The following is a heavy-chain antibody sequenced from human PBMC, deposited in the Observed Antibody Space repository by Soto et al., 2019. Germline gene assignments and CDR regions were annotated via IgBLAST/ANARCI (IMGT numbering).Heavy chain of an antibody. D-gene: IGHD3-22*01. Sequence: GGSLRLSCAASGFTVSSNYMSWVRQAPGKGLEWVSVIYSGGSTYYADSVKGRFTISRDNSRNTLYLQMNSLRAEDTAVYYCASNMPDSSGYLSAFDIWGQGTMVTVSS. J-gene: IGHJ3*02. V-gene: IGHV3-53*01. CDR2: IYSGGST. CDR3: ASNMPDSSGYLSAFDI. CDR1: GFTVSSNY.